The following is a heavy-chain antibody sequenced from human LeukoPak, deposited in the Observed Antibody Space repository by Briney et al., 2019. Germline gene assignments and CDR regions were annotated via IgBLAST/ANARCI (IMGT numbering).Heavy chain of an antibody. CDR2: IYTSGST. V-gene: IGHV4-61*02. Sequence: SESLSLTCTVSGGSISSGSYYWSWIRQPAGKGLEWIGRIYTSGSTNYNPSLKSRVTISVDTSKNQFSLKLSSVTAADTAVYYCARTPSYYYYYYMDVWGKGTTVTISS. CDR1: GGSISSGSYY. J-gene: IGHJ6*03. CDR3: ARTPSYYYYYYMDV.